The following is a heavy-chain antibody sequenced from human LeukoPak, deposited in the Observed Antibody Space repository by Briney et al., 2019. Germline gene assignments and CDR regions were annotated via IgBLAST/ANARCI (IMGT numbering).Heavy chain of an antibody. CDR3: ARVGEMATITAWDY. CDR1: GGTFSSYA. D-gene: IGHD5-24*01. Sequence: ASVKVSCKASGGTFSSYAISWVRRAPGQGLEWMGGIIPIFGTANYAQKFQGRVTITADESTSTAYMELSSLRSEDTAVYYCARVGEMATITAWDYWGQGTLVTVS. J-gene: IGHJ4*02. CDR2: IIPIFGTA. V-gene: IGHV1-69*13.